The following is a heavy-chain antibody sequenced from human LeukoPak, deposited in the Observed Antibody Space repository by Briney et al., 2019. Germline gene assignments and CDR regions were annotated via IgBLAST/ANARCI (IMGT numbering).Heavy chain of an antibody. Sequence: SETLSLTCTVSGGSISSSSYYWSWIRQPPGKGLEWIGYIYYSGSTYYNPSLKSRVTISVDTSKNQFSLKLSSVTAADTAVYYCARDLDGGAAAGTLDYWGQGTLVTVSS. CDR3: ARDLDGGAAAGTLDY. J-gene: IGHJ4*02. V-gene: IGHV4-30-4*01. CDR1: GGSISSSSYY. CDR2: IYYSGST. D-gene: IGHD6-13*01.